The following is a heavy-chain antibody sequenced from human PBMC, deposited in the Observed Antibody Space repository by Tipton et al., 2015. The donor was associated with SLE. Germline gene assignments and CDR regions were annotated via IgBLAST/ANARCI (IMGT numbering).Heavy chain of an antibody. J-gene: IGHJ4*02. V-gene: IGHV4-34*01. CDR1: GGSFSGYY. D-gene: IGHD6-13*01. Sequence: LRLSCAVYGGSFSGYYWSWIRQPPGKGLEWIGEINHSGSTNYNPSLKSRVTISVDTSKNQFSLKLSSVTAADTAVYYCASPGYSSSWLNFDYWGQGTLVTVSS. CDR3: ASPGYSSSWLNFDY. CDR2: INHSGST.